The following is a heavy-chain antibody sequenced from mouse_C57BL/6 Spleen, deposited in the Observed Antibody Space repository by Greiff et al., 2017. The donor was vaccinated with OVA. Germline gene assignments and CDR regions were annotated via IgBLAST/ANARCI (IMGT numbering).Heavy chain of an antibody. Sequence: EVQLQESGPELVKPGASVKISCKASGYSFTDYNMNWVKQSNGKSLEWIGVINPNYGTTSYNQKFKGKATLTVDQSSSTAYMQLNSLTSEDSAVDYCATPSYGSSLSFAYWGQGTLVTVSA. CDR1: GYSFTDYN. D-gene: IGHD1-1*01. J-gene: IGHJ3*01. V-gene: IGHV1-39*01. CDR3: ATPSYGSSLSFAY. CDR2: INPNYGTT.